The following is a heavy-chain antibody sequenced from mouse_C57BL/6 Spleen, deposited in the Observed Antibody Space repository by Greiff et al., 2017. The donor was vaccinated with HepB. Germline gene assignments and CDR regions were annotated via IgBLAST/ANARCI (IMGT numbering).Heavy chain of an antibody. J-gene: IGHJ4*01. V-gene: IGHV1-82*01. CDR1: GYAFSSSW. CDR3: AREVYYGNFYYAMDY. D-gene: IGHD2-1*01. Sequence: VKLQESGPELVKPGASVKISCKASGYAFSSSWMNWVKQRPGKGLEWIGRIYPGDGDTNYNGKFKGKATLTADKSSSTAYMQLSSLTSEDSAVYFCAREVYYGNFYYAMDYWGQGTSVTVSS. CDR2: IYPGDGDT.